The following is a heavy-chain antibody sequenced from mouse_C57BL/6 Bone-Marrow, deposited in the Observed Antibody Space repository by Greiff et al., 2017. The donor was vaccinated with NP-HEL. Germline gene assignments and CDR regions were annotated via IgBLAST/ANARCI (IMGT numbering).Heavy chain of an antibody. CDR2: ISSGGSYP. CDR1: GFTFSSYG. D-gene: IGHD2-4*01. J-gene: IGHJ3*01. Sequence: EVKLVESGGDLVKPGGSLKLSCAASGFTFSSYGMSWVRQTPDKRLEWVATISSGGSYPYYPDSVKGRFTISRDNAKNSLYLQMSSLKSEDTAMYYCASPYDYDVACFAYWGQGTLVTVSA. CDR3: ASPYDYDVACFAY. V-gene: IGHV5-6*01.